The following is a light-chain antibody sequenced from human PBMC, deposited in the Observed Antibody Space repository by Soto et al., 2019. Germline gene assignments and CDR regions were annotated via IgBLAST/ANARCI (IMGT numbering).Light chain of an antibody. CDR3: QQYNSYSGT. CDR2: KAS. Sequence: DIQMSQSRSTVSAXVXXXXXIXXXASQNVENYLAWYQQKPGKAPKLLIYKASGLESGVPSRFGGSGYGTEFTLTISSLQSDDFATYYCQQYNSYSGTFGQGTKVDIK. CDR1: QNVENY. V-gene: IGKV1-5*03. J-gene: IGKJ1*01.